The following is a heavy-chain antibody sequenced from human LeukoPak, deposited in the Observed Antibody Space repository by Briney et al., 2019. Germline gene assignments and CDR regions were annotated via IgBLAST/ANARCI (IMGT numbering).Heavy chain of an antibody. CDR3: AKSVPGDYFYGMDV. D-gene: IGHD7-27*01. J-gene: IGHJ6*02. CDR1: GFTFSSYG. CDR2: IWYDGSNK. V-gene: IGHV3-33*06. Sequence: GRSLRLSCAASGFTFSSYGMHWVRQAPGKGLEWVAVIWYDGSNKYYAESVKGRFTISRDNSKDTLYLQMNSLRPEDTALYYCAKSVPGDYFYGMDVWGQGTTVFVSS.